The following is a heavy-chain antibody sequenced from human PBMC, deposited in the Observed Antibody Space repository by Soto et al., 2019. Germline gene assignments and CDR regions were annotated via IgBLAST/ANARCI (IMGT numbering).Heavy chain of an antibody. Sequence: PSETLSLTCTVSGGSINSGGYYWSWIRQHPGKDLEYIGYIYYSGSTYYNPSLKSRVIISVDTSKNQFSLKLSSVTAADTAVYYCARGRNCSGGSCYSEWWFDPWGQGTLVTVSS. V-gene: IGHV4-31*03. J-gene: IGHJ5*02. D-gene: IGHD2-15*01. CDR3: ARGRNCSGGSCYSEWWFDP. CDR2: IYYSGST. CDR1: GGSINSGGYY.